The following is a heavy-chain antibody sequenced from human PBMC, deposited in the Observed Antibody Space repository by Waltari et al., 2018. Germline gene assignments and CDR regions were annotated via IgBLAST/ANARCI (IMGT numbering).Heavy chain of an antibody. CDR3: AGGRMTTMVTPWDF. V-gene: IGHV3-21*06. CDR1: GFSFNNYG. CDR2: ISGSGNFV. Sequence: QLVESGGGLVRPGGSLRLSCATSGFSFNNYGMNWVRQAPGKGLEWVSFISGSGNFVYYVDSVKGRFTISRDNGKNIVYLQMNGLRAEDTALYYCAGGRMTTMVTPWDFWGQGTLVTVSS. D-gene: IGHD4-17*01. J-gene: IGHJ1*01.